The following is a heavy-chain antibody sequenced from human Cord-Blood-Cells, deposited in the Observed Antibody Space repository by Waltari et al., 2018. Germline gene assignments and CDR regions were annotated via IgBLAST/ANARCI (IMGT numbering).Heavy chain of an antibody. CDR1: GFTFSSYS. Sequence: EVQLVESGGGLVQPGGSLRRSCAASGFTFSSYSMNWVRQAPGKVLEWVSYISSSSSTIYYADSVKGRFTISRDNAKNSLYLQMNSLRAEDTAVYYCARDLSAVIAAAGEFDYWGQGTLVTVSS. D-gene: IGHD6-13*01. CDR2: ISSSSSTI. V-gene: IGHV3-48*01. CDR3: ARDLSAVIAAAGEFDY. J-gene: IGHJ4*02.